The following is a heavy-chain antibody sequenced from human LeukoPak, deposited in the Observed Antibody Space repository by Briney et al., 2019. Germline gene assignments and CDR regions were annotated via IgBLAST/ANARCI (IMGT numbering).Heavy chain of an antibody. CDR3: ARAICYCCSSTSCHRGNWFDP. CDR2: IYHSGST. Sequence: SQTLSLTCAVSGVSISSGCYCWSWIRQPRGQGLEWVGYIYHSGSTYDNPSLRCRVSISVDRYKKHFSLKLSSVTAAGTAVYYCARAICYCCSSTSCHRGNWFDPWGQGTLVIVSS. D-gene: IGHD2-2*01. V-gene: IGHV4-30-2*01. CDR1: GVSISSGCYC. J-gene: IGHJ5*02.